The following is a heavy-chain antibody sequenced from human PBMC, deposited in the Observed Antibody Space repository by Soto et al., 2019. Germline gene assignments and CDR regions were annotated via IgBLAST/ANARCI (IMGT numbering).Heavy chain of an antibody. Sequence: SVKVSCKASGGTFSSYAISWVRQAPGQGLEWMGGIIPIFGTANYAQKFQGRVTITADESTSTAYMELSSLRSEDTAVYYCASYYYDSSGYHYYYYYGMDVWGQGTTVTVSS. CDR3: ASYYYDSSGYHYYYYYGMDV. V-gene: IGHV1-69*13. D-gene: IGHD3-22*01. J-gene: IGHJ6*02. CDR1: GGTFSSYA. CDR2: IIPIFGTA.